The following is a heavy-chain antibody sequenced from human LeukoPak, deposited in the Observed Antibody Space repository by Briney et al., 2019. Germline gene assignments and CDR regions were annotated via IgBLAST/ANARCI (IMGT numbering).Heavy chain of an antibody. CDR2: IYNDGRKQ. Sequence: PGGSLRLSCAAYGFTFSDCGMHWARQAPGKGLEWVSFIYNDGRKQYYADSLKGRFTISRDNAKNSLYLQMNSLRAEDTAVYYCARGSASGSSGFDPWGQGTLVTVSS. CDR3: ARGSASGSSGFDP. CDR1: GFTFSDCG. V-gene: IGHV3-30*12. J-gene: IGHJ5*02. D-gene: IGHD1-26*01.